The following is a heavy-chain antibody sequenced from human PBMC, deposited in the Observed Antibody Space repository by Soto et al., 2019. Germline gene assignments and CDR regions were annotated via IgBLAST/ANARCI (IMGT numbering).Heavy chain of an antibody. J-gene: IGHJ6*03. CDR2: INHSGST. CDR1: GGSFSGYY. V-gene: IGHV4-34*01. D-gene: IGHD3-3*01. Sequence: SETLSLTCAVYGGSFSGYYWSWIRQPPGKGLEWIGEINHSGSTNYNPSLKSQFTISVDTSKSQFSLKLSSVTAADTAVYYCARAAMYYDFWSGSTYYYYYMDVWAKGTTVTVPS. CDR3: ARAAMYYDFWSGSTYYYYYMDV.